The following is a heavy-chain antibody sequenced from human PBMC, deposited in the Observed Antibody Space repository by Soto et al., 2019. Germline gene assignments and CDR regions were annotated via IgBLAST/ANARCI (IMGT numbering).Heavy chain of an antibody. J-gene: IGHJ4*02. V-gene: IGHV4-4*02. CDR1: GDSMSSSNW. CDR2: AHHSGST. CDR3: ARLFVYYGSGSYYNRDY. D-gene: IGHD3-10*01. Sequence: SETLSLTCTVSGDSMSSSNWWNWVRQSPGKGLEWIGEAHHSGSTNYNPSFKSRVTISVDTSKNQFSLKLSSVTAADTAVYYCARLFVYYGSGSYYNRDYWGQGTLVTVSS.